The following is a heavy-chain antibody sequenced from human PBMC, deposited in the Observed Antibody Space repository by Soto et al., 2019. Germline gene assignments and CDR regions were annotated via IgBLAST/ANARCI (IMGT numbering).Heavy chain of an antibody. CDR1: GFTFSSYW. CDR3: ARVRSLGYCSSTSCYQLFYYYGMDV. J-gene: IGHJ6*02. Sequence: GGSLRLSCAASGFTFSSYWMHWVRQAPGKGLVWVSRINSDGSSTSYADSVKGRFTISRDNAKNTLYLQMNSLRAEDTAVYYCARVRSLGYCSSTSCYQLFYYYGMDVWGQGTTVTVSS. CDR2: INSDGSST. V-gene: IGHV3-74*01. D-gene: IGHD2-2*01.